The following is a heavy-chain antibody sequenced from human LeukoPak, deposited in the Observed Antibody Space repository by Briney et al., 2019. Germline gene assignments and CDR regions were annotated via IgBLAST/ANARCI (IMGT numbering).Heavy chain of an antibody. J-gene: IGHJ4*02. CDR1: GFTFSIYW. V-gene: IGHV3-74*01. D-gene: IGHD5-18*01. CDR2: INSDGSST. CDR3: ARDAPGNTALDY. Sequence: GGSLRLSCAASGFTFSIYWMHWVRQPPGKRLVWVSRINSDGSSTSYADSVKGRFTISRDNAKNTLYLQMNSLRVEDTALYYCARDAPGNTALDYWGQGSLVTVSS.